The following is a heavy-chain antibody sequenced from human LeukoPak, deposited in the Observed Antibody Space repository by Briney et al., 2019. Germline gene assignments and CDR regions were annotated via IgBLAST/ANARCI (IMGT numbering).Heavy chain of an antibody. CDR2: IYYSGST. D-gene: IGHD6-13*01. CDR3: AREFGSSHGFHP. V-gene: IGHV4-4*02. J-gene: IGHJ5*02. CDR1: GFTFSSYW. Sequence: PGGSLRLSCAASGFTFSSYWMSWVRQPPGKGLEWIGEIYYSGSTNYNPSLKSRVTISMDKSKNQFSLELTSVTAADTAVYYCAREFGSSHGFHPWGQGTLVTVSS.